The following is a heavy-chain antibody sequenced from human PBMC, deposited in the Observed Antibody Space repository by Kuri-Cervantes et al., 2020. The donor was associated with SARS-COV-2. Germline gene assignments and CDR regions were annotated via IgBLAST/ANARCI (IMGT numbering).Heavy chain of an antibody. D-gene: IGHD3-3*01. J-gene: IGHJ6*03. Sequence: LTCAASGFTFSSYSMNWVRQAPGKGLEWVSSISSSSSYTYYSDSVKGRFTISRDNTKKSLSLQMNSLRAEDTAVYYCARVTYDFLMDVWGTGTTVTVSS. CDR2: ISSSSSYT. CDR3: ARVTYDFLMDV. V-gene: IGHV3-21*01. CDR1: GFTFSSYS.